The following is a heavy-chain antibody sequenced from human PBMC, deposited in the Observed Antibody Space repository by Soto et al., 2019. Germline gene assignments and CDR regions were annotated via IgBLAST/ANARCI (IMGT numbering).Heavy chain of an antibody. CDR2: IYYSGST. CDR3: ARRIAVAGTCWFDP. D-gene: IGHD6-19*01. V-gene: IGHV4-31*03. Sequence: SETLSLTCTVSGGSISSGGYYWSWIRQHPGKGLEWIGYIYYSGSTYYNPSLKSRVTISVDTSKNQFSLKLSSVTAADTAVYYCARRIAVAGTCWFDPWGQGTLVTVSS. CDR1: GGSISSGGYY. J-gene: IGHJ5*02.